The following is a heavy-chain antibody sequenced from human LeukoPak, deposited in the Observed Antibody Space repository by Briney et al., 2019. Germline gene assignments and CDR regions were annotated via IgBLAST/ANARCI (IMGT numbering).Heavy chain of an antibody. CDR3: ARHSGYHSTMYLDY. CDR1: GGTFSSYA. V-gene: IGHV1-69*13. J-gene: IGHJ4*02. D-gene: IGHD3-22*01. Sequence: SVKVSCKASGGTFSSYAISWVRQAPGQGLEWMGGIIPIFGTANYAQKFQGRVTITADEPTSTAYMELSSLRSEDTAVYYCARHSGYHSTMYLDYWGQGTLVTVSS. CDR2: IIPIFGTA.